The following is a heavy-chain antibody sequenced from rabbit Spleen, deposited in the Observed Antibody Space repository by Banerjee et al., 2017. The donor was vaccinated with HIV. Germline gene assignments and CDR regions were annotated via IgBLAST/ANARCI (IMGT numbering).Heavy chain of an antibody. CDR1: GVSFSSSSY. J-gene: IGHJ6*01. V-gene: IGHV1S40*01. CDR3: ARDTATSFSTYGMDL. CDR2: INASTGKP. D-gene: IGHD1-1*01. Sequence: QSLEESRGDLVKPGASLTLTCTASGVSFSSSSYMCWVRQAPGKGLEWIACINASTGKPVYATWAKGRFTCSKTSSTTVTLQMTSLTVADTATYFCARDTATSFSTYGMDLWGQGTPRHRL.